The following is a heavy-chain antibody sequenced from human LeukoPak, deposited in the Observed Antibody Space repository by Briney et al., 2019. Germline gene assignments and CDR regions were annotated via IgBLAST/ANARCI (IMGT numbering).Heavy chain of an antibody. Sequence: GSLRLSCAASGFTFSSYGMSWVRQAPGKGLEWIGSIYYSGSTYYNPSLKSRVTISVGTSKNQFSLKLNSVTAADTAVYYCARGREMPTITRMDFFDYWGQGTLVTVSS. CDR3: ARGREMPTITRMDFFDY. J-gene: IGHJ4*02. D-gene: IGHD5-24*01. V-gene: IGHV4-39*07. CDR2: IYYSGST. CDR1: GFTFSSYG.